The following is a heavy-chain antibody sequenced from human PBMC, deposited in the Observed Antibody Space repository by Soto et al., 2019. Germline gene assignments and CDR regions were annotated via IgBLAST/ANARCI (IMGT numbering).Heavy chain of an antibody. Sequence: QVQLQESGPGLVKPSQTLSLTCTVSGASISGGDYYWTWIRQPPGKGLEWIGSIYYTGNTYSNPSLXSXLPXSVDPSNNQFALRLTSVTAPDTAIYYCARATYDSSTYYLDYWGQGTLVTVSS. CDR1: GASISGGDYY. J-gene: IGHJ4*02. CDR2: IYYTGNT. V-gene: IGHV4-30-4*01. D-gene: IGHD3-22*01. CDR3: ARATYDSSTYYLDY.